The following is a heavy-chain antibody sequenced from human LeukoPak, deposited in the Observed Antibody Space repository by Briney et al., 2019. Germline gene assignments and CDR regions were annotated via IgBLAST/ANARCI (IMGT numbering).Heavy chain of an antibody. J-gene: IGHJ4*02. D-gene: IGHD6-19*01. V-gene: IGHV4-59*01. CDR1: GASISRYY. CDR2: IYYSGST. CDR3: AGSGYTSGWLDY. Sequence: SETLSLTCTVSGASISRYYWSWIRQPPGKGLEWIGYIYYSGSTNYNPSLKSRVTISLDTSKNQFSLKLSSVTAADTAVYYCAGSGYTSGWLDYWGQGTLVTVSS.